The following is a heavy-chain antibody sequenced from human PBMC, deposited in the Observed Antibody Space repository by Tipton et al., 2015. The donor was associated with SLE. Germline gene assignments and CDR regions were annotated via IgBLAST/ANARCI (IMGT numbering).Heavy chain of an antibody. CDR1: DYSISSGYY. Sequence: TLSLTCAVYDYSISSGYYWGWIRQPPGKGLEWIGYIYHSGNTYYNPSLKSRVTISVDTSKNQFSRKLTSVTAADTAVYFCARIKWFGESDWFDPWGQETLVTVST. CDR3: ARIKWFGESDWFDP. CDR2: IYHSGNT. J-gene: IGHJ5*02. D-gene: IGHD3-10*01. V-gene: IGHV4-38-2*01.